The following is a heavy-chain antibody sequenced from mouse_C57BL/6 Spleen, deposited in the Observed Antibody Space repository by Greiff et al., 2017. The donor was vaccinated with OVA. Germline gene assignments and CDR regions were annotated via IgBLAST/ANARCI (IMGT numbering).Heavy chain of an antibody. J-gene: IGHJ1*03. CDR2: INPNNGGT. CDR1: GYTFTDYY. Sequence: VQLQQSGPELVKPGASVKISCKASGYTFTDYYMNWVKQSHGKSLEWIGDINPNNGGTSYNQKFKGKATLTVDKSSSTAYMELRSLTSEDSAVYYCARSYYGSSWYFDVWGTGTTVTVSS. V-gene: IGHV1-26*01. CDR3: ARSYYGSSWYFDV. D-gene: IGHD1-1*01.